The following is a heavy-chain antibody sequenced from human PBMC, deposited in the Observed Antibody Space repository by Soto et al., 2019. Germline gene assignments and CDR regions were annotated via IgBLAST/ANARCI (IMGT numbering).Heavy chain of an antibody. D-gene: IGHD6-19*01. V-gene: IGHV4-39*01. J-gene: IGHJ6*02. CDR1: GGSISSSSYY. Sequence: SETLSLTCTVSGGSISSSSYYWGWIRQPPGKGLEWIGSIYYSGSTYYNPSLKSRVTISVDTSKNQFSLKLSSVTAADTAVYYCARRQSSGWYSNYNGMDAWGQGTTVTAS. CDR3: ARRQSSGWYSNYNGMDA. CDR2: IYYSGST.